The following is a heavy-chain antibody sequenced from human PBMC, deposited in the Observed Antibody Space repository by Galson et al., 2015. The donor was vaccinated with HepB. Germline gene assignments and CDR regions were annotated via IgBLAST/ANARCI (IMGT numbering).Heavy chain of an antibody. CDR1: GFSLSTSGMS. Sequence: PALVKPTQTLTLTCTFSGFSLSTSGMSVSWIRQPPGKALEWLARIDWDDDKYYSASLKTRLNLSKDTSKNQVVLTMTNMDPVDKATYFCARISTVDTAMVVDYYYYGMDVWGRGTTVTVSS. V-gene: IGHV2-70*11. CDR3: ARISTVDTAMVVDYYYYGMDV. CDR2: IDWDDDK. J-gene: IGHJ6*02. D-gene: IGHD5-18*01.